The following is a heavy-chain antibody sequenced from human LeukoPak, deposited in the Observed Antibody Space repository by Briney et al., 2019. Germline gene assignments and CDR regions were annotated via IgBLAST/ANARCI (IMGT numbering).Heavy chain of an antibody. D-gene: IGHD4-17*01. CDR1: GFTFSTYE. J-gene: IGHJ1*01. V-gene: IGHV3-48*03. Sequence: PGGSLRLSCAASGFTFSTYEMDWVRQAPGKGLEWVSYIDSNSRTIYYADSVKGRFTISRDNAKNTLYLQMDSLRAEDTAVYYCARDTLKDYVPKYFQHWGQGTLVTVSS. CDR2: IDSNSRTI. CDR3: ARDTLKDYVPKYFQH.